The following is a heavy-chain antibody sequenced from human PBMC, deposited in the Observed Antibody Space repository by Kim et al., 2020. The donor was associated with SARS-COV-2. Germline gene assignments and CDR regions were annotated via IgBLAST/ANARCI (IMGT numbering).Heavy chain of an antibody. CDR3: ARGVRDYDILTGYYGGDYFDY. V-gene: IGHV3-30*04. J-gene: IGHJ4*02. D-gene: IGHD3-9*01. Sequence: GGSLRLSCAASGFTFSSYAMHWVRQAPGKGLEWVAVISYDGSNKYYADSVKGRFTISRDNSKNTLYLQMNSLRAEDTAVYYCARGVRDYDILTGYYGGDYFDYWGQGTLVTVSS. CDR2: ISYDGSNK. CDR1: GFTFSSYA.